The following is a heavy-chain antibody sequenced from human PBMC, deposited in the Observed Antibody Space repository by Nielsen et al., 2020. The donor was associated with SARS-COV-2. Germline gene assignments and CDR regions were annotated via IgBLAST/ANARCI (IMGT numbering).Heavy chain of an antibody. V-gene: IGHV3-49*04. D-gene: IGHD3-22*01. Sequence: GGSLRLSCTASGFTFGDYAMSWVRRAPGKGLEWVGFIRSKAYGGKTEYAASVKGRFTISRDDSKSIAYLQMNSLKTEDTAVYYCTRAIVGYYYDSSGYSYYFDYWGQGTLVTVSS. J-gene: IGHJ4*02. CDR1: GFTFGDYA. CDR3: TRAIVGYYYDSSGYSYYFDY. CDR2: IRSKAYGGKT.